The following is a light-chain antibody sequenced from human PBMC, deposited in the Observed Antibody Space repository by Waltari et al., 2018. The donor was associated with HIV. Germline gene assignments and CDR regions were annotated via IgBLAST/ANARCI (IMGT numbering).Light chain of an antibody. CDR3: QQSYTIPLT. Sequence: DIVLTQSPDSLTVSLGEGASISCKSSQTLFSSPDNQNNLAWYQQRAGQSPRLLVSRASVRQPGVADRFSGSGSGTNFTLTISSVQAEDVAIYYCQQSYTIPLTFGPGTRVDI. V-gene: IGKV4-1*01. CDR2: RAS. J-gene: IGKJ3*01. CDR1: QTLFSSPDNQNN.